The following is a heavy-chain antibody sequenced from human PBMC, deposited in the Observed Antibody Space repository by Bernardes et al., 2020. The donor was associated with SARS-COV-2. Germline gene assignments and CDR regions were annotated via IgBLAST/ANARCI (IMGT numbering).Heavy chain of an antibody. CDR1: GGSIGSYY. CDR3: ARDLSHLVRRGFDL. Sequence: SEPLSLTCTVSGGSIGSYYLAWIRQRPGKGLEWIGYIYYSGSTNYNPSLKSRVTISVDRSQNQFSLNLSSVTPADTAVYYCARDLSHLVRRGFDLWGRGTLVTVSS. CDR2: IYYSGST. V-gene: IGHV4-59*01. D-gene: IGHD3-10*01. J-gene: IGHJ2*01.